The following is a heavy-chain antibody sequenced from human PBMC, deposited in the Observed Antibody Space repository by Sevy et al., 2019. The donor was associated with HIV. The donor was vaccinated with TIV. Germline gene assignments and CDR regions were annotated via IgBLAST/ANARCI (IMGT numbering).Heavy chain of an antibody. CDR2: MSFDGSHK. CDR3: ARDLRPHLLYSDFWSGYSGMDV. Sequence: GGSLRLSCVASAFTFSTYGMHWVRQAPGKGLEWVSVMSFDGSHKFYADSVKGRCTVSRDNSKNTLNLQMISLRAEDTDVYYCARDLRPHLLYSDFWSGYSGMDVWGQGTTVTVSS. D-gene: IGHD3-3*01. V-gene: IGHV3-30*03. CDR1: AFTFSTYG. J-gene: IGHJ6*02.